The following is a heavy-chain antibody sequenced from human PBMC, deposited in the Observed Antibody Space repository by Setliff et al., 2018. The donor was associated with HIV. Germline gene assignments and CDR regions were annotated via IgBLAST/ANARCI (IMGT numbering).Heavy chain of an antibody. CDR2: IFYTGTT. Sequence: PSETLSLTCAVSGYSIRDNFFWGWVRQPPGKGLEWIGSIFYTGTTYYNPSLKSRVTISVDTSKNQFSLKLSSVTAADTAVYYCASQSPAHGYWGQGTLVTVSS. J-gene: IGHJ1*01. CDR1: GYSIRDNFF. V-gene: IGHV4-38-2*01. D-gene: IGHD2-2*01. CDR3: ASQSPAHGY.